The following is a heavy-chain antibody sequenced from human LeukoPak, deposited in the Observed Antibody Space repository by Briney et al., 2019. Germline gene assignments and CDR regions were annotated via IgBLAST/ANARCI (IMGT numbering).Heavy chain of an antibody. J-gene: IGHJ4*02. CDR3: ARVSKYYDFCSGYYGSDSYYFDY. V-gene: IGHV4-39*01. D-gene: IGHD3-3*01. Sequence: TETLSLTCTVSGGSISSSSYYWGWIRQPPGKGLEWIGSIYYSGSTYYNPSLKSRVTISVDTSKNQFSLKLSSVTAADTAVYYCARVSKYYDFCSGYYGSDSYYFDYWGQGTLVTVSS. CDR2: IYYSGST. CDR1: GGSISSSSYY.